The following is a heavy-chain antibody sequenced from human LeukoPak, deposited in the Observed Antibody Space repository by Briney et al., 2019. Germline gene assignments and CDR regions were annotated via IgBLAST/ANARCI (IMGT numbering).Heavy chain of an antibody. CDR2: IRSKAYGGTT. CDR1: GFTFGYYA. Sequence: GSLSLSCTASGFTFGYYAMSWVRQAPGKGLEWVGFIRSKAYGGTTEYAASVKGRFTISRDDSKSIAYLQMNSLKTEDTAVYYCTRENYQWTRESYYGMDVWGKGTTVTVSS. CDR3: TRENYQWTRESYYGMDV. V-gene: IGHV3-49*04. D-gene: IGHD3-10*01. J-gene: IGHJ6*04.